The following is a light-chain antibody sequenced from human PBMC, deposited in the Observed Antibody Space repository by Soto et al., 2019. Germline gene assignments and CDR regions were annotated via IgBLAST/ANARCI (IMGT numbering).Light chain of an antibody. Sequence: EIVLTQSPGTLSLSPGERATLSCRASQSVSSSYLAWYQQKSGQAPRLLIYGASSRATGIPDRFSGSGSGTDFTLTISRLEPEDFAVYYCQQYGSSPREFGQGTKVDIK. CDR2: GAS. V-gene: IGKV3-20*01. J-gene: IGKJ1*01. CDR3: QQYGSSPRE. CDR1: QSVSSSY.